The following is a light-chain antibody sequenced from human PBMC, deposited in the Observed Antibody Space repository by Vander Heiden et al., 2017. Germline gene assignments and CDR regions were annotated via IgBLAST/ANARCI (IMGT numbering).Light chain of an antibody. CDR1: QSGSSY. J-gene: IGKJ1*01. V-gene: IGKV3-11*01. Sequence: IVLTPSPATLSLSPGEGATLSCRASQSGSSYLAWYQHKPGQAARLLIYEASNRATGIPGRFSGTGSGTDFTLTISSLEPEDSAVYYCQHRSGWLPGTFGPGTKVEIK. CDR3: QHRSGWLPGT. CDR2: EAS.